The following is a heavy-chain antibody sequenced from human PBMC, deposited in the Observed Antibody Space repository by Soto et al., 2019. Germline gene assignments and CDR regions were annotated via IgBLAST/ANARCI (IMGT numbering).Heavy chain of an antibody. V-gene: IGHV1-24*01. CDR2: FDPEDGET. J-gene: IGHJ6*02. CDR1: GYTLTELS. D-gene: IGHD6-13*01. CDR3: ATPELPAAGRLYGMDV. Sequence: ASVKVSCKVSGYTLTELSMHGVRQAPGKGLEWMGGFDPEDGETIYAQKFQGRVTMTEDTSTDTAYMELSSLRSEDTAVYYCATPELPAAGRLYGMDVCGQRTTVTVSS.